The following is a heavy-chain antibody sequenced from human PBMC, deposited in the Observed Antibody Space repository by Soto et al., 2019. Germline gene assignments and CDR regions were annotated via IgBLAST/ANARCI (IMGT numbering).Heavy chain of an antibody. D-gene: IGHD4-17*01. CDR2: ISYDGSYK. CDR1: GFTFSSSA. Sequence: HPGGSLRLSCAASGFTFSSSAMHWVRQAPGKGLEWVALISYDGSYKYYGQSVKGRFTISRDQSENTLYLQMSSLIDEDTAVYYCAKGFVDYGDYENFYYYGMDVWGQGTTVTVSS. J-gene: IGHJ6*02. CDR3: AKGFVDYGDYENFYYYGMDV. V-gene: IGHV3-30*18.